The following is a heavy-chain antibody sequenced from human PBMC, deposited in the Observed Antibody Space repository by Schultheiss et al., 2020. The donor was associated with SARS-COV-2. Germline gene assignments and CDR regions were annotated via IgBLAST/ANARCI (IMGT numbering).Heavy chain of an antibody. Sequence: GGSLRLSCAASGFTFSSYWMSWVRQAPGKGLEWVSYISSSGSTIYYADSVKGRCTISRDNGKNSLYLQMNSLRADDTAVYYCARGDYIYCSGGSCYFDYWGQGTLVTVSS. CDR1: GFTFSSYW. D-gene: IGHD2-15*01. J-gene: IGHJ4*02. CDR2: ISSSGSTI. CDR3: ARGDYIYCSGGSCYFDY. V-gene: IGHV3-48*04.